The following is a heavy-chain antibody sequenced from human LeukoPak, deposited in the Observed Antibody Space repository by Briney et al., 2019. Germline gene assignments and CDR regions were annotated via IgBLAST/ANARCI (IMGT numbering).Heavy chain of an antibody. CDR2: IYNDGSST. Sequence: GGSLRLSCAASAFTSSSYWMHWVRQAPGKGLVWVARIYNDGSSTRYADSVKGRFIIFSDNATNMLYLQMNSLRAEDTVVYYCPRGRYNGMDVWGEETTVTVPS. V-gene: IGHV3-74*01. CDR3: PRGRYNGMDV. CDR1: AFTSSSYW. J-gene: IGHJ6*04.